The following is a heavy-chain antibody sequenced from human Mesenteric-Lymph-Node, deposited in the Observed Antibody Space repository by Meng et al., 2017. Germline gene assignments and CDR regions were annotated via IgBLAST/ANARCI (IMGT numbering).Heavy chain of an antibody. Sequence: GESLKISCVASGFNFRSSWMHWVRQAPGKGLVWVSRLKYDGSSAYYADSVKGRITIPRDNAKNTLYLQMNSLRAEDTAVYYCAKSDYFDSWGQGTLVTVSS. CDR1: GFNFRSSW. J-gene: IGHJ4*02. V-gene: IGHV3-74*01. CDR2: LKYDGSSA. CDR3: AKSDYFDS.